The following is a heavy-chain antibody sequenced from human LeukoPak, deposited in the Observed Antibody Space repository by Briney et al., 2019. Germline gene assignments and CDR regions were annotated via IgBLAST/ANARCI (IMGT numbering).Heavy chain of an antibody. CDR1: GFTVSSNY. J-gene: IGHJ4*02. D-gene: IGHD3-3*01. CDR3: AREAWVTYYDFWSGFDY. V-gene: IGHV3-66*02. Sequence: GGSLRLSCAAYGFTVSSNYMSWVRQAPGKGLEWVSVIYSGGSTYYADSVKGRFTISRDNSKNTLYLQMNSLRAEDTAVYYCAREAWVTYYDFWSGFDYWGQGTLVTVSS. CDR2: IYSGGST.